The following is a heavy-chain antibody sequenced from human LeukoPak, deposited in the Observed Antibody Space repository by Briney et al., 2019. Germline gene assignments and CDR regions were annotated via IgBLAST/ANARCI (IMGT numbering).Heavy chain of an antibody. J-gene: IGHJ4*02. V-gene: IGHV3-7*01. CDR3: AKYHYGSGTSLGY. D-gene: IGHD3-10*01. CDR2: IKIDGSEK. Sequence: PGGSLRLSCTASGFTFSNYWMSWVRQAPGKGLEWVAHIKIDGSEKYYADSVKGRFTISRDNAKDSLYLQMNSLRAGDTAVYYCAKYHYGSGTSLGYWGQGTLVTVSS. CDR1: GFTFSNYW.